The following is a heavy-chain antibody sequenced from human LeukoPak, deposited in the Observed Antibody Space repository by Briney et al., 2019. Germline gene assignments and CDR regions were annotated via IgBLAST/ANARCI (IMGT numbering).Heavy chain of an antibody. D-gene: IGHD3-16*01. J-gene: IGHJ6*03. CDR3: ARGFSRLRDPQPRYYYMDV. V-gene: IGHV1-8*03. CDR2: MNPNSDNT. Sequence: GASVKVSCKASGYTFTSYDINWVRQATGQGLEWMGWMNPNSDNTGYAQKFQGRVTITGNTSISTAYMELSSLRSEDTAVYYCARGFSRLRDPQPRYYYMDVWGKGTTVTVSS. CDR1: GYTFTSYD.